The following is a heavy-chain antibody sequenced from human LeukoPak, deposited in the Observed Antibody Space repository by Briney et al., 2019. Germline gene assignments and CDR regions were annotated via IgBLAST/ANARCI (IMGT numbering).Heavy chain of an antibody. CDR1: GGSFSGYY. CDR2: IDHSGST. D-gene: IGHD5-12*01. Sequence: PSETLSLTCAVYGGSFSGYYWSWIRQPPGKGLEWIGEIDHSGSTNYNPSLKSRVTISVDTSKDQFSLKLSSVTAADTAVYYCARASNGYETPDDYWGQGTLVTVSS. V-gene: IGHV4-34*01. CDR3: ARASNGYETPDDY. J-gene: IGHJ4*02.